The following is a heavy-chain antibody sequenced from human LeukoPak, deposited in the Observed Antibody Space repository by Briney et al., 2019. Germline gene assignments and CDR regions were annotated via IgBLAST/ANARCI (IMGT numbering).Heavy chain of an antibody. Sequence: PSQTLSLTCTVSGGSISSGDYYWSWIRQPPGKGLEWIGYIYYSGSTYYNPSLKSRVTISVDTSKNQFSLKLSSVTAADTAVYYCASSEWELLNYFDYWGQGTLVTVSS. D-gene: IGHD1-26*01. J-gene: IGHJ4*02. CDR2: IYYSGST. CDR3: ASSEWELLNYFDY. CDR1: GGSISSGDYY. V-gene: IGHV4-30-4*01.